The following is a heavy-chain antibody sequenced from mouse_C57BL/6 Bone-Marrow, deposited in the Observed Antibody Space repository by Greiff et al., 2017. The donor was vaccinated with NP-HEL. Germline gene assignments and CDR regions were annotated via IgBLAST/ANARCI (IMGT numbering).Heavy chain of an antibody. CDR2: IYPGDGDT. CDR1: GYAFSSSW. D-gene: IGHD2-3*01. Sequence: VQLQQSGPELVKPGASVKISCTASGYAFSSSWLNWVKQRPGKGLEWIGRIYPGDGDTNYNGKVKGKATLTADKSSSTVYMQLSSLTSEDSAVYFCARGWNYFDYWGQGTTLTVSS. CDR3: ARGWNYFDY. V-gene: IGHV1-82*01. J-gene: IGHJ2*01.